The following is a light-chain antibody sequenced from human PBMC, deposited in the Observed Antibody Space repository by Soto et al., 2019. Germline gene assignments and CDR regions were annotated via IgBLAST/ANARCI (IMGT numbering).Light chain of an antibody. CDR3: QAWDSSTADVV. J-gene: IGLJ2*01. V-gene: IGLV3-1*01. CDR1: KLGDKY. CDR2: QDS. Sequence: SYELTQPPSVSVSPGQTASITCSGDKLGDKYACWYQQKPGQSPVLVIYQDSKRPSGIPERFSGSNSGNTATLTISGTQAMDQAGCYCQAWDSSTADVVFGGGTTLTVL.